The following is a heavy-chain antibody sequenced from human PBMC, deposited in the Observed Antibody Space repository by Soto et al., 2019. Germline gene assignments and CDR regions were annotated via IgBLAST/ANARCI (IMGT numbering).Heavy chain of an antibody. CDR2: VSSSGTTI. CDR3: ARGHSIFYGMDV. CDR1: GFTFSDYY. V-gene: IGHV3-11*01. J-gene: IGHJ6*02. Sequence: QVQLVESGGGLVKPGGSLRLSCAASGFTFSDYYMNWIRQAPGKGLEWVSYVSSSGTTIYYADSVKGRFTISRDNAKNSLFLQMNSLRAENTALYYCARGHSIFYGMDVWGQGTTVTVSS. D-gene: IGHD2-21*01.